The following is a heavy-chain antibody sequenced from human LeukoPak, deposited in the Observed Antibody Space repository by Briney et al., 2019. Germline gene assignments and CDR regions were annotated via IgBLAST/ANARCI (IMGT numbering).Heavy chain of an antibody. CDR2: IRSKAYGGTT. CDR3: TRGPIQLWIHNGIDV. Sequence: GGSLRLSCTASGFIFGDHAMSWVRQAPGKGLEWVGFIRSKAYGGTTEYAAPVKGRFTISRDDSRGIAYLQMSSLETEDTACYYCTRGPIQLWIHNGIDVWGQGTTVTVSS. V-gene: IGHV3-49*04. J-gene: IGHJ6*02. CDR1: GFIFGDHA. D-gene: IGHD5-18*01.